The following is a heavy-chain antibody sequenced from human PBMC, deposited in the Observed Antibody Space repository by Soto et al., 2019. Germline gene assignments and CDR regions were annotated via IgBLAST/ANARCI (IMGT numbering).Heavy chain of an antibody. D-gene: IGHD3-22*01. CDR2: IDPSDSQT. CDR3: ARQIYDSDTGPNFQYYFDS. CDR1: GYSFAGYW. V-gene: IGHV5-10-1*01. J-gene: IGHJ4*02. Sequence: GESLKISCKGSGYSFAGYWITWVRQKPGKGPEWMRRIDPSDSQTYYSPSFRGHVTISVTKSITTVFLQWSSLRASDTAMYYCARQIYDSDTGPNFQYYFDSWGQGTPVTVSS.